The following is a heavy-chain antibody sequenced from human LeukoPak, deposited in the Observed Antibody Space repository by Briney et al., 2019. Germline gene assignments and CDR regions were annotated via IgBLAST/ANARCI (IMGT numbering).Heavy chain of an antibody. CDR3: AAGSGSYSVDY. CDR2: VYNSGDT. D-gene: IGHD3-10*01. Sequence: SETLSLTCTVSGGSTSSDYWSWIRQSPGKGLEWVGYVYNSGDTGKNPSLKSRVTILLDTSKNQCSLKLSSVTAADTAVYYCAAGSGSYSVDYWGQGTLVTVSS. J-gene: IGHJ4*02. V-gene: IGHV4-59*01. CDR1: GGSTSSDY.